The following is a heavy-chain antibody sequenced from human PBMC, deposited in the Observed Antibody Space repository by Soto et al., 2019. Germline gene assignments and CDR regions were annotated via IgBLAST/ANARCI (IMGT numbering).Heavy chain of an antibody. CDR1: GYTFTNFG. J-gene: IGHJ4*02. CDR3: ARRRTPIDY. Sequence: ASVKVSFKASGYTFTNFGISWVRQAPGQGLEKMGWISAYNGNTNYAQNYQGRVTMTTDTSTSTAYMELRSLRSDDTAVYYCARRRTPIDYWGQGSLVTVSS. D-gene: IGHD2-15*01. V-gene: IGHV1-18*01. CDR2: ISAYNGNT.